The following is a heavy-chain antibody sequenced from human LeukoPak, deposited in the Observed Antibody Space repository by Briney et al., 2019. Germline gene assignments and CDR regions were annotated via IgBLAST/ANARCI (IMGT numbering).Heavy chain of an antibody. V-gene: IGHV3-21*01. CDR2: ISISGSYI. J-gene: IGHJ4*02. D-gene: IGHD6-19*01. Sequence: GGSLRLSCAVSGFTFGSYSMNWVRQAPGKGLEWVSFISISGSYIYYADSVKGRFTISRDNAKNSLYLQMNSLRAEDTAVYYCASQTPRRLPIAVADYFDYWGQGTLVTLST. CDR3: ASQTPRRLPIAVADYFDY. CDR1: GFTFGSYS.